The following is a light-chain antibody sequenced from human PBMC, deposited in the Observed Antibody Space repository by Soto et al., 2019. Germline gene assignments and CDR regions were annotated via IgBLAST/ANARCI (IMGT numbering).Light chain of an antibody. Sequence: EIVMTQSPATLSVSPGERATLSCRASQGIGSTLAWYQQKPAQTPRLLIYGASTRATGVPARFSGSGSGTEFTLTINSLQSEDFAVYYCQRYNNLPLTFGGGTKVEIK. CDR2: GAS. V-gene: IGKV3-15*01. CDR1: QGIGST. J-gene: IGKJ4*01. CDR3: QRYNNLPLT.